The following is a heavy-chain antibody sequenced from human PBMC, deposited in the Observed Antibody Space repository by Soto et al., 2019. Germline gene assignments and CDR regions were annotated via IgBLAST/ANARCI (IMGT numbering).Heavy chain of an antibody. D-gene: IGHD2-2*01. CDR3: ARGVVPKTYYYYYYGMDV. CDR1: GGTFSSYA. J-gene: IGHJ6*02. CDR2: IIPIFGTA. Sequence: SVKVSGKASGGTFSSYAISWVRQAPGQGLEWMGGIIPIFGTANYAQKFQGRVTITADESTSTAYMELSSLRSEDTAVYYCARGVVPKTYYYYYYGMDVWGQGTTVTVSS. V-gene: IGHV1-69*13.